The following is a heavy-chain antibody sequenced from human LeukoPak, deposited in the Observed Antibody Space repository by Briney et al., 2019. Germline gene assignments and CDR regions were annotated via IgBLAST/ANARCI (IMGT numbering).Heavy chain of an antibody. Sequence: KSSQTLSLTCTVSGGSISSGSYYWSWIRQPAGKGLEWIGRIYTSGSTNYNPSLKGRVTISVDTSKNQFSLKLSSVTAADTAVYYCARDLGYDAFDIWGQGTMVTVSS. D-gene: IGHD7-27*01. J-gene: IGHJ3*02. CDR1: GGSISSGSYY. V-gene: IGHV4-61*02. CDR3: ARDLGYDAFDI. CDR2: IYTSGST.